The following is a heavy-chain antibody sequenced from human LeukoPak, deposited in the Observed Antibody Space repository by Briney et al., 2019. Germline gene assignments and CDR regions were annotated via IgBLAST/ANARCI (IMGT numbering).Heavy chain of an antibody. CDR1: GFTFSSYD. J-gene: IGHJ4*02. CDR2: ITSGNRRI. CDR3: ATTFGSSGHYFDS. D-gene: IGHD6-13*01. V-gene: IGHV3-48*02. Sequence: PGGSLRLSCAASGFTFSSYDMNWVRQSPGKGLEWISDITSGNRRIYYADSVRGRFTISRDDSKNSVYLQMNSLRDEDTAVYYCATTFGSSGHYFDSWGQGTLVTVSS.